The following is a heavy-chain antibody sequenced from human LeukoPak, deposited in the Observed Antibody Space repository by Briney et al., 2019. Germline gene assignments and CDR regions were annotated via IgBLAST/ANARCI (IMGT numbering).Heavy chain of an antibody. CDR1: GYSFTSYW. J-gene: IGHJ4*02. V-gene: IGHV5-51*01. Sequence: GESLKISCEGAGYSFTSYWNGWVRQMPGKGLECMGIIYPGGSDTRYSPSFQGQVTISADKSISTAYLQWSSLKASDTAMYYCARHETGPYFDYWGQGTLVTVSS. D-gene: IGHD1-1*01. CDR3: ARHETGPYFDY. CDR2: IYPGGSDT.